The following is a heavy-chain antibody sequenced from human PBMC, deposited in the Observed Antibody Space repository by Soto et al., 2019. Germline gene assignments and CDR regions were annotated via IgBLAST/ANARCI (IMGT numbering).Heavy chain of an antibody. J-gene: IGHJ4*02. CDR2: FIAMLGTP. D-gene: IGHD5-18*01. CDR1: GGTFGSHG. CDR3: ARGAMANFDY. Sequence: ASVKVSCKASGGTFGSHGIAWVRQAPGQGLEWMGGFIAMLGTPTYAKKVQGRATITADESLTSSYLELRSLRSEDTGVYFCARGAMANFDYWGQGTVVTLSS. V-gene: IGHV1-69*13.